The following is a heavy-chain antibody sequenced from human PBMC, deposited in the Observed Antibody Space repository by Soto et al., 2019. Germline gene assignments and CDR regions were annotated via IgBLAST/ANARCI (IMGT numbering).Heavy chain of an antibody. Sequence: GGSLRLSCAASGFTFSDYYMSWIRQAPGKGLEWVSYISSSGSTIYYADSVKGRFTISRDNAKNSLYLQMNSLRAEDTAVYYCARARIPANLYYYYYMDVWGKGTTVTVSS. V-gene: IGHV3-11*01. J-gene: IGHJ6*03. CDR2: ISSSGSTI. CDR1: GFTFSDYY. D-gene: IGHD2-2*01. CDR3: ARARIPANLYYYYYMDV.